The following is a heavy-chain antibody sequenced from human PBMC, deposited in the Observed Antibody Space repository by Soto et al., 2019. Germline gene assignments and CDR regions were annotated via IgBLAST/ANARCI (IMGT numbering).Heavy chain of an antibody. CDR3: ARVGSTLAAGTPDY. Sequence: PGGSLRLSCAASGFTFKNYALHWVRQAPGKGLEWVAVISFDGDKIYYSDSVKGRFTISRDNAKNSLYLQMNSLRAEDTAIYYCARVGSTLAAGTPDYWGQGTLVTVSS. CDR1: GFTFKNYA. D-gene: IGHD6-13*01. V-gene: IGHV3-30-3*01. J-gene: IGHJ4*02. CDR2: ISFDGDKI.